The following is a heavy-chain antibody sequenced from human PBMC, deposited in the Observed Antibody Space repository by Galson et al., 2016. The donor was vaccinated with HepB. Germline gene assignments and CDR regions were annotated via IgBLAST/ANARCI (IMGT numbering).Heavy chain of an antibody. Sequence: SVKVSCKASGGTFNSYAFSWVRQAPGQGPEWMGGITPMFRTTNYAQKFQGRVTINPDESTYTADMELSSLRSDDTAVYYCASISTIRGVHNYYYYGMDVWGQGTTVTVSS. CDR2: ITPMFRTT. CDR1: GGTFNSYA. D-gene: IGHD3-10*01. V-gene: IGHV1-69*13. J-gene: IGHJ6*02. CDR3: ASISTIRGVHNYYYYGMDV.